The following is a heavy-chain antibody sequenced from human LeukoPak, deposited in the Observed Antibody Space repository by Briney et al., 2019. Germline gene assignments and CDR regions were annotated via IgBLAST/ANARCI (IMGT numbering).Heavy chain of an antibody. CDR1: GFTFSSYA. CDR3: AKDRWELPLVPLVWDY. V-gene: IGHV3-23*01. CDR2: VSGSGGGT. Sequence: GGSLRLSCAASGFTFSSYAMSWARQAPGKGLECVSAVSGSGGGTYYADSVKGRFTISRDNSKNTLYLQMNSLRAEDTAVYYCAKDRWELPLVPLVWDYWGQGTLVTVSS. J-gene: IGHJ4*02. D-gene: IGHD1-26*01.